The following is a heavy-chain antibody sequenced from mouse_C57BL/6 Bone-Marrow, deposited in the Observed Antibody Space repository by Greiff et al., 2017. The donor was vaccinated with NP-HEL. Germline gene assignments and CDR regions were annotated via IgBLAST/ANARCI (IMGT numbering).Heavy chain of an antibody. CDR3: TTGGGSPYARDY. V-gene: IGHV14-4*01. CDR1: GFNIKDDY. D-gene: IGHD1-1*02. J-gene: IGHJ4*01. CDR2: IDPENGDT. Sequence: VQLQQSGAELVRPGASVKLSCTVSGFNIKDDYMHWVKQRPEQGLEWIGWIDPENGDTKYASKFQGKATITADTSSNTAYLQLSSLTSEDTAVYYCTTGGGSPYARDYWVQGTAVTVTS.